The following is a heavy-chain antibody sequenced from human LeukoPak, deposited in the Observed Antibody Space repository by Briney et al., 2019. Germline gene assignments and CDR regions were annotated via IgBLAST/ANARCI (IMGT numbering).Heavy chain of an antibody. Sequence: QPGGSLRLSCAASEFTFTSYAMSWVRQAPGKGLEWVSAISGSGGSTYYADSVKGRFTISRDNSKNTLYLQMNSLRAEDTAVYYCAKDLTRVVPGDDAFDIWGQGTMVTVSS. CDR2: ISGSGGST. CDR1: EFTFTSYA. J-gene: IGHJ3*02. CDR3: AKDLTRVVPGDDAFDI. V-gene: IGHV3-23*01. D-gene: IGHD2-2*01.